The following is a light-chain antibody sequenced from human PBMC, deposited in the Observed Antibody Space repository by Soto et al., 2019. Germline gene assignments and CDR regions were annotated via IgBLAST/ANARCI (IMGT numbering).Light chain of an antibody. CDR1: QSITSY. CDR2: TAS. J-gene: IGKJ2*01. CDR3: QQSDSTPYT. Sequence: DIQMTQSPSSLSASVGDRVTVTCRASQSITSYLNWYQQKPGKAPKLLIYTASNLQSGVPSRFSGSASGTDFTLTISSLQPEDFATYYCQQSDSTPYTFGQGTKLEIK. V-gene: IGKV1-39*01.